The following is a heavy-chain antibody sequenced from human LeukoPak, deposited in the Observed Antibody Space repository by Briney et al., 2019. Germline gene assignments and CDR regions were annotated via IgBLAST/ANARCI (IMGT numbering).Heavy chain of an antibody. D-gene: IGHD3-16*01. CDR2: IDQSGGRN. Sequence: GGFLRPSCAASGFTFSRFWMNWVRQAPGRGLEWVANIDQSGGRNNYVDSVKGRFTISRDNAKNSLFLEMSSLRADDTAVYFCARDVEGGTFDIWGQGTTVTVSS. CDR3: ARDVEGGTFDI. J-gene: IGHJ3*02. V-gene: IGHV3-7*05. CDR1: GFTFSRFW.